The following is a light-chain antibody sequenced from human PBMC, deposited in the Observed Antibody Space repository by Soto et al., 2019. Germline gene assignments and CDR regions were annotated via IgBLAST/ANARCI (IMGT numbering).Light chain of an antibody. Sequence: QSALTQPPSASGSPGQSVTISCTGTSSDVGGYNYVSWYQQHPGKAPKLMIYEVSKRTSGVPDRFSGSKSGNTASLTVSGLRAEDEADYYCTSYAGSNNFVVFGGGTKVTVL. CDR2: EVS. V-gene: IGLV2-8*01. CDR1: SSDVGGYNY. J-gene: IGLJ2*01. CDR3: TSYAGSNNFVV.